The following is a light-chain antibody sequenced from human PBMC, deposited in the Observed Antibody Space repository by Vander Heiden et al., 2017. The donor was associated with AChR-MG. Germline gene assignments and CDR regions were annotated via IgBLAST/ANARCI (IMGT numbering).Light chain of an antibody. CDR2: KAS. Sequence: DIQMTKSPSTLSASVGDRVTITCRASQSISNWLAWYQQRPGKAPKLLIHKASSLESGVPSRFSGSGSGTEFTLTISSLQPDDFATYYCQQYSRYWTFGQGTKAEIK. CDR1: QSISNW. V-gene: IGKV1-5*03. CDR3: QQYSRYWT. J-gene: IGKJ1*01.